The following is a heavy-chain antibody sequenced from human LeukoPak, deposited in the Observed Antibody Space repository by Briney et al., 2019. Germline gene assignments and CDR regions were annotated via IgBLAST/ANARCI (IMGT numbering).Heavy chain of an antibody. Sequence: GGSLRLSCAASGFTFSSYWMSWVRQAPGKGLEWVANIKQDGSEKYYVDSVKGRFTISRDNAKNSLYLQMNSLRAEDTAVYYCARDTTDPRYRLRFGELIYYGMDVWGQGTTVTVSS. D-gene: IGHD3-10*01. CDR1: GFTFSSYW. CDR2: IKQDGSEK. V-gene: IGHV3-7*01. CDR3: ARDTTDPRYRLRFGELIYYGMDV. J-gene: IGHJ6*02.